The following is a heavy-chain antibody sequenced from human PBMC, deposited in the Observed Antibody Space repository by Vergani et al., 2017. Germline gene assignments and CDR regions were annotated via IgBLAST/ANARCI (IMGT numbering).Heavy chain of an antibody. V-gene: IGHV1-46*01. CDR2: INPSGGST. Sequence: QVQLVQSGAEVKKPGASVKVSCKASGYTFTSYYMHWVRQAPGQGLEWMGIINPSGGSTSYAQKFQGRVTMTRDTSTSTVYMELSSLRSQDTAVYYCARDPRGYGGDPEDYYYGMDVWGQGTTVTVSS. CDR1: GYTFTSYY. J-gene: IGHJ6*02. D-gene: IGHD2-21*02. CDR3: ARDPRGYGGDPEDYYYGMDV.